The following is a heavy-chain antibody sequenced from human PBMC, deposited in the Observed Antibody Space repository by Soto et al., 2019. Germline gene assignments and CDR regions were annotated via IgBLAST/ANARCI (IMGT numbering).Heavy chain of an antibody. CDR2: IIGDGTTT. CDR1: GFTFSNYW. CDR3: AKVRRYSGYEYFDY. Sequence: WGSLRLSCAASGFTFSNYWMHWVRQAPGKGLVWVSRIIGDGTTTAYADSVKGRFTISRDNARNTLYLQMNSLRAEDTAVYYCAKVRRYSGYEYFDYWGQGALVNVSS. J-gene: IGHJ4*02. V-gene: IGHV3-74*03. D-gene: IGHD5-12*01.